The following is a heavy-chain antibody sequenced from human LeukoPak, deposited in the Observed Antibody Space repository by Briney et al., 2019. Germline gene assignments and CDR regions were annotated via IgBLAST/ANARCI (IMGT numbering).Heavy chain of an antibody. CDR3: ARDRVGATSNFDY. D-gene: IGHD1-26*01. V-gene: IGHV4-61*01. CDR1: GGSISSSSYY. Sequence: SETLSLTCTVSGGSISSSSYYWGWIRQPPGRGLEWIGYIYYSGSTNYNPSLKSRVTISVDTSKNQFSLKLSSVTAADTAVYYCARDRVGATSNFDYWGQGTLVTVSS. CDR2: IYYSGST. J-gene: IGHJ4*02.